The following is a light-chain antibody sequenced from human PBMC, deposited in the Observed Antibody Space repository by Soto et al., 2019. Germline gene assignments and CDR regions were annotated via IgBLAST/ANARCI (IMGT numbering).Light chain of an antibody. V-gene: IGKV3-20*01. CDR3: QLYGSSPMYT. CDR2: GAS. Sequence: IVLTQSPATLSLSPGERATLSCRASQSVSNSALAWYLQKPGQAPSLLIYGASSRATGIPDRFSGGGSGTDFSLTISRLEPEDFAVYFCQLYGSSPMYTCGQGTRLEI. J-gene: IGKJ2*01. CDR1: QSVSNSA.